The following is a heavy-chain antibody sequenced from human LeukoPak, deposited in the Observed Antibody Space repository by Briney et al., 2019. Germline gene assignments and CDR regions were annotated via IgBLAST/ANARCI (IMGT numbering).Heavy chain of an antibody. CDR2: MYSSGGA. CDR3: ARRSALDY. V-gene: IGHV4-39*01. Sequence: SETLSLTCTVSGGSISNNNYYWGWIRQPPGKGLEWIGSMYSSGGAYYHPSLKSRVTISVDASKNQFSLRLSSVTAADTAVYYCARRSALDYWGQGTLVTVSS. D-gene: IGHD6-6*01. CDR1: GGSISNNNYY. J-gene: IGHJ4*02.